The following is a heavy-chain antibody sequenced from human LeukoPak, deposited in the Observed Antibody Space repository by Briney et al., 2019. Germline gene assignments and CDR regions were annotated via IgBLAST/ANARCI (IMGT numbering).Heavy chain of an antibody. CDR2: INPSGSST. CDR1: GYTFTSYY. Sequence: ASVKVSCKASGYTFTSYYMHWVRQAPGQGLEWMGIINPSGSSTSYAQKFQGRVAMTRDTSTSTVYMELSSLRSEDTAVYYCARSEPDSVTMVRGVNFRFDPWGQGTLVTVSS. J-gene: IGHJ5*02. D-gene: IGHD3-10*01. V-gene: IGHV1-46*01. CDR3: ARSEPDSVTMVRGVNFRFDP.